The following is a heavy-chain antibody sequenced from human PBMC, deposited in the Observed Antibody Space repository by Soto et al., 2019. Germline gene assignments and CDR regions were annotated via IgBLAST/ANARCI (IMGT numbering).Heavy chain of an antibody. V-gene: IGHV1-69*06. Sequence: QVQLVQSGAEVKKPVSSVKVSCQSSGGTFSSSAISWVRQAPGQGLEWMGGIIPIFGTANYAQKFQGRVTITADKSTSTAYMELSSLRSEDTAVYYCAGGDTTHYYGMDVWGQGTTVTVSS. J-gene: IGHJ6*02. CDR3: AGGDTTHYYGMDV. CDR2: IIPIFGTA. CDR1: GGTFSSSA. D-gene: IGHD1-26*01.